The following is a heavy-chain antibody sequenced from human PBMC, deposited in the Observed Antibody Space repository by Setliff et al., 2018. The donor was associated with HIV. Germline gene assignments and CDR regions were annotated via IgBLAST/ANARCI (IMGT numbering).Heavy chain of an antibody. D-gene: IGHD2-15*01. CDR3: AGSKGITSGYFDS. CDR1: GYTFTNFY. Sequence: GASVKVSCKASGYTFTNFYMHWVRQAPGQGLEWMGIINPGGGNTRYAQRFQGRVSMTRDTSTSTVYMELSSLRSEDTAVYYCAGSKGITSGYFDSWGQGTLVTVSS. CDR2: INPGGGNT. V-gene: IGHV1-46*01. J-gene: IGHJ4*02.